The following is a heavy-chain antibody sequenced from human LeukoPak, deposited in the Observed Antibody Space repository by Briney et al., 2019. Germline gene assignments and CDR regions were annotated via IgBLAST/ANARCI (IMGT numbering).Heavy chain of an antibody. Sequence: GGSLRLSCAASGFIFSRYSMNWVRQAPGKGLEWISYISSSSSTIYYADSVKGRFTISRDDSKNTLYLQMNSLRAEDTAVYYCAKESESYDSSGSTFDYWGQGTLVTVSS. CDR1: GFIFSRYS. D-gene: IGHD3-22*01. J-gene: IGHJ4*02. CDR3: AKESESYDSSGSTFDY. CDR2: ISSSSSTI. V-gene: IGHV3-48*01.